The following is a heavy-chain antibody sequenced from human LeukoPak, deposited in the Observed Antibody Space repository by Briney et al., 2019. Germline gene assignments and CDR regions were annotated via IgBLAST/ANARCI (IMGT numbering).Heavy chain of an antibody. CDR3: ARDMSTRVTPISYAIDV. CDR2: ISAYNGNT. Sequence: ASVKVSCKASGYTFTSYGISWVRQAPGQGLEWMGWISAYNGNTNYAQKLQGRVTMTTDTSTSTAYMELRSLRSDDTAVYYCARDMSTRVTPISYAIDVWGQGTMVTVSS. D-gene: IGHD4-23*01. CDR1: GYTFTSYG. V-gene: IGHV1-18*01. J-gene: IGHJ3*01.